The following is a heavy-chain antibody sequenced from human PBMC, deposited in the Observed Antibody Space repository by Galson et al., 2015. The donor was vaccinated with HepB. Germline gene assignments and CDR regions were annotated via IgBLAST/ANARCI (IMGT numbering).Heavy chain of an antibody. J-gene: IGHJ4*02. V-gene: IGHV1-46*01. CDR3: ARYSSIMAFDY. Sequence: SVKVSCKASGYTFTSYYMFWVRQAPGQGLEWMGLINPSGDSATYSQKFQGTVTVTRDTSTSTVYMELSSLRSEDTAVYYCARYSSIMAFDYWGQGTLVTVSS. CDR1: GYTFTSYY. CDR2: INPSGDSA. D-gene: IGHD6-13*01.